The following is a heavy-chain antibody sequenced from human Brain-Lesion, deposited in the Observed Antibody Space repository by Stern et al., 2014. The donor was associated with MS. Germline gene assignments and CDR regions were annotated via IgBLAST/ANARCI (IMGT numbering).Heavy chain of an antibody. J-gene: IGHJ6*02. CDR3: ARDQRGITIFGVVTDYYYLGMDV. CDR1: GYIFTGYY. V-gene: IGHV1-2*02. Sequence: VQLVESGAEVKKPGASVKVSCKTFGYIFTGYYIHWVRQAPGQGLEWMAWINPNTGGPKYAQKFQGRVTMSRDTSISTAYVELSSLTSDDTAVYYCARDQRGITIFGVVTDYYYLGMDVWGQGTTVPVSS. D-gene: IGHD3-3*01. CDR2: INPNTGGP.